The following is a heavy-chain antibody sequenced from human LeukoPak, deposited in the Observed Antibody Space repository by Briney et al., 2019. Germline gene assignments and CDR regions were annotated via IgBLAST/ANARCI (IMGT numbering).Heavy chain of an antibody. V-gene: IGHV4-59*01. J-gene: IGHJ4*02. CDR1: DGSINSYY. CDR3: ARGADNYFDY. CDR2: IYYNGNT. Sequence: SETLSLTCSVSDGSINSYYWNWIRRPPGKGLEWIGYIYYNGNTNYSPSLKSRVTMSVDTSKNLFSLKVSSVTAADTAVYYCARGADNYFDYWGQGTLVTVSS.